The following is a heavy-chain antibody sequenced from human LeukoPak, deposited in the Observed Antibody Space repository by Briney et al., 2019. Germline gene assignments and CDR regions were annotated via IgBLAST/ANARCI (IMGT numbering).Heavy chain of an antibody. J-gene: IGHJ6*02. CDR3: ARAPTYYDIFYYYGMDV. CDR2: IIPILGIA. D-gene: IGHD3-9*01. Sequence: ASVKVSCKASGGTFSSSAISWVRQAPGQGLEWMGRIIPILGIANYAQKFQGRVTITADKSTSTAYMELSSLRSEDTAVYYCARAPTYYDIFYYYGMDVWGQGTTVTVSS. CDR1: GGTFSSSA. V-gene: IGHV1-69*04.